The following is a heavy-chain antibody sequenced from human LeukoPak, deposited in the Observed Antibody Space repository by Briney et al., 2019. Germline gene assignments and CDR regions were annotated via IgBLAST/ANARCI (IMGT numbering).Heavy chain of an antibody. CDR1: GFTFSAFW. J-gene: IGHJ6*02. Sequence: GGSLRLSCAASGFTFSAFWMHWVRHAPGEGLVWVSRINSDGRGTVYADSVKGRFTVSRDNAKNTVYLQMNSLRAEDTAMYYCARDGTFSSGRYGMDVWGQGTTVTVSS. CDR2: INSDGRGT. CDR3: ARDGTFSSGRYGMDV. D-gene: IGHD6-19*01. V-gene: IGHV3-74*01.